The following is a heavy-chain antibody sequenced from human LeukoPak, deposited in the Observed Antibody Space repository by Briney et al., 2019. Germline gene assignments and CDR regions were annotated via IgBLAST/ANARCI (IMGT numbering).Heavy chain of an antibody. CDR2: INSDGSST. V-gene: IGHV3-74*01. CDR1: GFTFSSDW. J-gene: IGHJ4*02. D-gene: IGHD5-18*01. Sequence: GGSLRLSCAASGFTFSSDWMHWVRQAPGKGLVWVSRINSDGSSTAYADSVKGRFTISRDNAKNTLYLQMNSLRAEDTAVYYCARAADTAMVGNDYWGQGTLVTVSS. CDR3: ARAADTAMVGNDY.